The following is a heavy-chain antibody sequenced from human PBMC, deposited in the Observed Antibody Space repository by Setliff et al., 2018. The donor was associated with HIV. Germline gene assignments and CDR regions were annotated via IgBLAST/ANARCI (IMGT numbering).Heavy chain of an antibody. CDR3: ARDLEILTGYYWGLDY. Sequence: GASVKVSCKASGYIFSTYGISWVRQAPGQGLGWMGWNSSYNGNTNYAQKFQGRVTMTTDTSTSTVYMELRSLRSDDTAVYYCARDLEILTGYYWGLDYWGQGTLVTVSS. D-gene: IGHD3-9*01. J-gene: IGHJ4*02. CDR1: GYIFSTYG. CDR2: NSSYNGNT. V-gene: IGHV1-18*01.